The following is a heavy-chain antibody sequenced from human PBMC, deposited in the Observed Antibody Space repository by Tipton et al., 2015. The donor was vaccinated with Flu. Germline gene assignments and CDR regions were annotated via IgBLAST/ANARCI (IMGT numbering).Heavy chain of an antibody. J-gene: IGHJ3*02. CDR1: GYTFTSYY. Sequence: QVQLVQSGAEVKKPGASVKVSCKASGYTFTSYYMHWVRQAPGQGLEWMGIINPSGGSTSYAQKFQGRVTMTRDTSTSTTYTELSSLRSEETAVYYCASPLGGGDNDAFDIWGQGTMVTVSS. CDR2: INPSGGST. V-gene: IGHV1-46*01. CDR3: ASPLGGGDNDAFDI. D-gene: IGHD3-16*01.